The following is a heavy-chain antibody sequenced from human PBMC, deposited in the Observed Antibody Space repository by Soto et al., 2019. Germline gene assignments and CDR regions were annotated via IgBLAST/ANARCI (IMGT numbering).Heavy chain of an antibody. Sequence: GESLRLSCAASGFTFSSYAMSWVRQAPGKGLEWVSAISGSGGSTYYADSVKGRFTISRDNSKNTLYLQMNSLRAEDTAVYYCAKAAAIMVRGVPSPNWFDPWGQGTLVTVSS. CDR2: ISGSGGST. CDR1: GFTFSSYA. J-gene: IGHJ5*02. V-gene: IGHV3-23*01. CDR3: AKAAAIMVRGVPSPNWFDP. D-gene: IGHD3-10*01.